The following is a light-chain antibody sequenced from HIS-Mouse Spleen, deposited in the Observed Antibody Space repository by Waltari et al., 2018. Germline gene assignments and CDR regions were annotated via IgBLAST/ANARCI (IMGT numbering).Light chain of an antibody. CDR1: ALPKKY. Sequence: SYDLTQPPSVSVSPGQTDRITFPGDALPKKYAYWYQQKSGQAPVLVIYEDSKRPSGIPERFSGSSSGTMATLTISGAQVEDEADYYCYSTDSSGNHRVFGGGTKLAVL. CDR3: YSTDSSGNHRV. V-gene: IGLV3-10*01. CDR2: EDS. J-gene: IGLJ2*01.